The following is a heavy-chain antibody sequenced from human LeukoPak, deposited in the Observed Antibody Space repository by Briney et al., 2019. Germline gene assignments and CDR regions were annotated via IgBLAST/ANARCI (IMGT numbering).Heavy chain of an antibody. Sequence: PGGSLRLSCAASGFTFSSFSMNWVRQAPGKGLEWVSYISSGSSTIYYADSVKGRFTISRDNAKNSLYLQMNSLRAEDTAVYYCARGAYYYEDWGQGTLVTVSS. D-gene: IGHD3-22*01. CDR2: ISSGSSTI. CDR3: ARGAYYYED. J-gene: IGHJ4*02. CDR1: GFTFSSFS. V-gene: IGHV3-48*01.